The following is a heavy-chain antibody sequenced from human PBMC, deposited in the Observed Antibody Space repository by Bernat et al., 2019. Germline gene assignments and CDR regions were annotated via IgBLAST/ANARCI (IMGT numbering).Heavy chain of an antibody. Sequence: QVQRQEAGPGLVKPSGTRARTGAGEGGSISSSNWWRGGRQPPGKGLEWIGEIYHSGSTNYNPSLKSRVTISVDKSKNQFSLKLSSVTAADTAVYYCARDRSRYSSSGPFDPWGQGTLVTVSS. D-gene: IGHD6-13*01. J-gene: IGHJ5*02. CDR3: ARDRSRYSSSGPFDP. CDR2: IYHSGST. CDR1: GGSISSSNW. V-gene: IGHV4-4*02.